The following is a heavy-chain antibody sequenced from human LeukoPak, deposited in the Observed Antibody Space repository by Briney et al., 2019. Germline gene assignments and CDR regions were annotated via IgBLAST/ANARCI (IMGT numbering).Heavy chain of an antibody. V-gene: IGHV3-48*01. CDR2: ISGSSSTI. J-gene: IGHJ5*02. CDR1: GFTFSSYS. Sequence: PGGSLRLSCAASGFTFSSYSMNWVRQAPGKGLEWGSYISGSSSTIYYADSMRGRFTISRDNSKNMLYLQMNSLRPEDTAVYYCARAALSSGWKAGVNHWGQGALVTVSS. CDR3: ARAALSSGWKAGVNH. D-gene: IGHD6-19*01.